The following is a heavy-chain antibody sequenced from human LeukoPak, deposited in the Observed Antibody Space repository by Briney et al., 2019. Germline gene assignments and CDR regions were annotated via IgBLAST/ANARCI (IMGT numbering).Heavy chain of an antibody. CDR3: ARGRMGGATGGYYFDY. CDR2: IYSGGST. Sequence: GGSLRLSCAASGFTVSSNYMSWVRQAPGKGLEWVSVIYSGGSTYYADSVKGRFTISRDNSKNTLYLQMNSLRAEDTAVYYCARGRMGGATGGYYFDYWGQGTLVTVSS. V-gene: IGHV3-53*01. CDR1: GFTVSSNY. J-gene: IGHJ4*02. D-gene: IGHD1-26*01.